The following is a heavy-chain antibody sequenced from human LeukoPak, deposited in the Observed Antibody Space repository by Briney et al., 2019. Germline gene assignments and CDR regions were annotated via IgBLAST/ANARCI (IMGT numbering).Heavy chain of an antibody. J-gene: IGHJ4*02. CDR2: IYYSGST. CDR1: GGSISSYY. D-gene: IGHD3-9*01. V-gene: IGHV4-59*01. Sequence: SETLSLTCTVSGGSISSYYWSWIRQPPGKGLEWIGYIYYSGSTNYNPSLKSRVTISVDTSKNQFSLKLSSVTAADTAVYYCARARGYYDILTGYPPLFDYWGQGTLVTVSS. CDR3: ARARGYYDILTGYPPLFDY.